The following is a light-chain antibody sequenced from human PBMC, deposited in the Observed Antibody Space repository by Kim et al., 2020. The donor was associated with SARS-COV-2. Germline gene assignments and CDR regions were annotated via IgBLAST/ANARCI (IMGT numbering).Light chain of an antibody. CDR3: NSRDSSGNHWL. CDR1: SLRSYY. Sequence: FGQKVRITCQGDSLRSYYASWYQQKPGQAPVLVIYGKNNRPSGIPDRFSGSSSGNTASLTITGAQAEDEADYYCNSRDSSGNHWLFGGGTQLTVL. J-gene: IGLJ3*02. V-gene: IGLV3-19*01. CDR2: GKN.